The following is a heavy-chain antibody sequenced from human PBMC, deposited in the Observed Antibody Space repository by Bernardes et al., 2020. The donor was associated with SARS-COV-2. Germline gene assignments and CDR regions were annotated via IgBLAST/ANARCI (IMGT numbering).Heavy chain of an antibody. V-gene: IGHV4-59*01. CDR3: AREQWLAHYFDY. J-gene: IGHJ4*02. Sequence: SATLTLTCTVSGGSISDYYWTWIRQSPGKELEWIGYIDDRGSTNYNPSLKSRVTLLVDTSNNQFSLRLSSVTAADTAVYYCAREQWLAHYFDYWGQGTLVTVTS. CDR2: IDDRGST. CDR1: GGSISDYY. D-gene: IGHD6-19*01.